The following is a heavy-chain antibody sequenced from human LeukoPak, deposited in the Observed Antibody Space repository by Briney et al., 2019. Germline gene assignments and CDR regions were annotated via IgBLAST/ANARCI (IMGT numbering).Heavy chain of an antibody. CDR1: GFTFSSYG. V-gene: IGHV3-33*08. CDR2: IWYNGSKE. Sequence: GGSLRLSCAASGFTFSSYGMHWVRQAPGKGLEWVAVIWYNGSKEYYADSVKGRFTISRDSSKNTMCLQMNSLRVEDTAVCYCARDSDGNGHYSLFDYWGQGTLVTVSS. J-gene: IGHJ4*02. D-gene: IGHD3-22*01. CDR3: ARDSDGNGHYSLFDY.